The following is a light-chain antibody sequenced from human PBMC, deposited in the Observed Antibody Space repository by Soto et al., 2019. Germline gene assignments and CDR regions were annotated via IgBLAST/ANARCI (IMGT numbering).Light chain of an antibody. J-gene: IGKJ3*01. Sequence: DIQMTQSPSTLSASVGDRVIITCRASQTVERWMAWYQQKPGKAPKLLISDVSTLERGVPSRFSGSGSATEFTLTISSLQPDDFATYYCQQSYNGPFTFGPGTKVDL. CDR3: QQSYNGPFT. CDR1: QTVERW. V-gene: IGKV1-5*01. CDR2: DVS.